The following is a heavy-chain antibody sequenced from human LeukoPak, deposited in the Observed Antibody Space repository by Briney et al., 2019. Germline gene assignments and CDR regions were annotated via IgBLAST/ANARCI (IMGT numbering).Heavy chain of an antibody. CDR2: INHSGST. D-gene: IGHD3-10*01. J-gene: IGHJ4*02. CDR1: GGSFSGYY. V-gene: IGHV4-34*01. CDR3: ARHIRGAYYYFDY. Sequence: KPSETLSLTCAVYGGSFSGYYWSWIRQPPGKGLEWIGEINHSGSTNYNPSLKSRVTISVDTSKNQFSLKLNSVTAADTAVYYCARHIRGAYYYFDYWGQGTLVTVSS.